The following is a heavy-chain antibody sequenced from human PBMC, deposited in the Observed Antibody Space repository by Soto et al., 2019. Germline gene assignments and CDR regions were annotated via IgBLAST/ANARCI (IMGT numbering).Heavy chain of an antibody. J-gene: IGHJ6*03. CDR3: ARYSSSSGYYYMDV. V-gene: IGHV1-3*01. CDR1: GYTFTSYA. D-gene: IGHD6-6*01. Sequence: ASVKVSCKASGYTFTSYAMFWVRQAPGQRLEWMGWINAGNGNTKYSQKFQGRVTITRDTSASTAYMELSSLRYEDTAVYYCARYSSSSGYYYMDVWGKGTTVTVSS. CDR2: INAGNGNT.